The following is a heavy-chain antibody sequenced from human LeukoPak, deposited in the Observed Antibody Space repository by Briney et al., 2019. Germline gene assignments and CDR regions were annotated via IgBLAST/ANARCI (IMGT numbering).Heavy chain of an antibody. J-gene: IGHJ4*02. Sequence: GGSLRLSCAASGFTFSNAWMNWVRQAPGKGLEWVGRIKSRSDGGTTDYVAPVKGRSTISRDDSKHTLYLQVNSLKTEDTAVYYCTTGNWGSFSYWGQGTLVTVSS. CDR3: TTGNWGSFSY. V-gene: IGHV3-15*01. D-gene: IGHD7-27*01. CDR1: GFTFSNAW. CDR2: IKSRSDGGTT.